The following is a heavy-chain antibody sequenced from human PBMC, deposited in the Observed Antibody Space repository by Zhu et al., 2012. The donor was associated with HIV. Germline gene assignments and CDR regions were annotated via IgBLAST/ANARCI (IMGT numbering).Heavy chain of an antibody. CDR3: ARGRASSENYWYFDV. D-gene: IGHD6-6*01. CDR2: IYYSGNT. Sequence: QVQLQESGPRLVKPSETLSLTCTVSGASVSSGNHYWSWIRQSPGKGLEWIGNIYYSGNTNYNISLKSRVIISVDVSKNQFSLNVKSVTAADTAEYYCARGRASSENYWYFDVWSPGTRVTVSS. V-gene: IGHV4-61*01. CDR1: GASVSSGNHY. J-gene: IGHJ2*01.